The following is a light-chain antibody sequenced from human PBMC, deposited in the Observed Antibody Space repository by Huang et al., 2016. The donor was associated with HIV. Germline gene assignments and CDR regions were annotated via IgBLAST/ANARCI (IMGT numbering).Light chain of an antibody. V-gene: IGKV1-12*01. J-gene: IGKJ2*01. Sequence: DIQMTQSPHSVSASVGDRVTITCRASQGIRSLLAWYQQKPGKAPKLLIYAASSLHSGVPSRVSGSGSGTDFTLTISSLQPEDFATYYCQQANTFPYTFGQGTKLKIK. CDR1: QGIRSL. CDR3: QQANTFPYT. CDR2: AAS.